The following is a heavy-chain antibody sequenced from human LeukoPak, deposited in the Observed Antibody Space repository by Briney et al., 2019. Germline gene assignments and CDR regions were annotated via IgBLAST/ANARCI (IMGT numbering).Heavy chain of an antibody. Sequence: ASVKASCKASGYTFTGYYMHWVRQAPGQGLEWMGWINPNSGGTNCAQKFQGRVTMTRDTSISTAYMELSRLRSDDTAVYYCARDPNGSGNWNYWGQGTLVTVSS. CDR2: INPNSGGT. CDR1: GYTFTGYY. CDR3: ARDPNGSGNWNY. V-gene: IGHV1-2*02. J-gene: IGHJ4*02. D-gene: IGHD3-10*01.